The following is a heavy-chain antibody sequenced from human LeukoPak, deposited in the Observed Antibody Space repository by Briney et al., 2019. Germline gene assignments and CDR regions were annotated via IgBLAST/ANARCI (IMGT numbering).Heavy chain of an antibody. Sequence: SETLSLTCTVSGGSISSGSYYWSWIRQPAGKGLEWIGRIYTSGSTNYNPSLRSRVTISVDTSKNQFSLKLSSVTAADTAVYYCAREVPYSSSSSFDYWGQGTLVTVSS. CDR2: IYTSGST. V-gene: IGHV4-61*02. J-gene: IGHJ4*02. CDR3: AREVPYSSSSSFDY. D-gene: IGHD6-6*01. CDR1: GGSISSGSYY.